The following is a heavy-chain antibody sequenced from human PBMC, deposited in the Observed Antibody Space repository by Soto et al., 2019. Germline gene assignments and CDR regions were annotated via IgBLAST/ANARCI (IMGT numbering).Heavy chain of an antibody. CDR2: INSGKGNT. V-gene: IGHV1-3*01. CDR3: DRVRIETYDY. CDR1: GYAFTSSD. J-gene: IGHJ4*01. D-gene: IGHD2-15*01. Sequence: ASVKVSCNAVGYAFTSSDMHWVLQAPGQGHDGIRYINSGKGNTKYSHKYQARVTITRDTSANTAYMELSSLRSEVTDVNYCDRVRIETYDYWGQGTLVTVSS.